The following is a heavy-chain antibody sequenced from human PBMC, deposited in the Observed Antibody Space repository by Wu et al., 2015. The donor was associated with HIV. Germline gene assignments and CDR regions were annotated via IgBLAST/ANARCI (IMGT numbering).Heavy chain of an antibody. CDR1: GYSFTSYG. V-gene: IGHV1-18*01. CDR3: AXDTEIFGVSIPIPPYFY. J-gene: IGHJ4*02. D-gene: IGHD3-3*01. CDR2: ISGYTGDT. Sequence: QVHLVQSGPEVKKPGASVKVSCKTSGYSFTSYGFAWVRQAPGQGLEWMGWISGYTGDTKKLCREVPRIEVTMTTDTSKTSTAFMELRSPLKSDDKRPCIXCAXDTEIFGVSIPIPPYFYWGQGTLV.